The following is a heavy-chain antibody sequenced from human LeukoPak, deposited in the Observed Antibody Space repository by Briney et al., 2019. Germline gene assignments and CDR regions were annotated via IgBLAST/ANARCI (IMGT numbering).Heavy chain of an antibody. D-gene: IGHD3-22*01. Sequence: SQTLSLTCTVSGGSISSGSYYWSWIRQPAGKGLEWIGRIYTSGSTNYNPPLKSRVTISVDTSKNQFSLKLSSVTAADTAVYYCARDIVGNYYDSSGQDYWGQGTLVTVSS. J-gene: IGHJ4*02. CDR2: IYTSGST. CDR1: GGSISSGSYY. CDR3: ARDIVGNYYDSSGQDY. V-gene: IGHV4-61*02.